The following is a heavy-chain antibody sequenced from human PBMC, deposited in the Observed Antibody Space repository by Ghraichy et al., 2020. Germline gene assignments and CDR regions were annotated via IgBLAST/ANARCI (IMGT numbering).Heavy chain of an antibody. Sequence: SLNISCTVSGGSISSGGYYWSWIRQHPGKGLEWIGYIYYSGSTYYNPSLKSRVTISVDTSKNQFSLKLSSVTAADTAVYYCARELLSSGSYTVLGVYNWFDPWGQGTLVTVSS. CDR1: GGSISSGGYY. J-gene: IGHJ5*02. D-gene: IGHD1-26*01. CDR2: IYYSGST. V-gene: IGHV4-31*03. CDR3: ARELLSSGSYTVLGVYNWFDP.